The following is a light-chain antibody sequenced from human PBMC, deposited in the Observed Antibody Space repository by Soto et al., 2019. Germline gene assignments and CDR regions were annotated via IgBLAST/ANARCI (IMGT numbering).Light chain of an antibody. CDR2: ADD. Sequence: SYELTQPPSVSVAPGQTARITCGGNNIGSKSVHWYQQKPGQAPVLVVYADDERPSGIPERISGSNSGNTATLTISRVEAGDEADYYCQLWDSTRDHHVFGSGTKLTVL. V-gene: IGLV3-21*02. CDR3: QLWDSTRDHHV. J-gene: IGLJ1*01. CDR1: NIGSKS.